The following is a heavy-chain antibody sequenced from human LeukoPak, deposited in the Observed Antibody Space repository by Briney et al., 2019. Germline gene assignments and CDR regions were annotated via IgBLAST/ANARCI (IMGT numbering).Heavy chain of an antibody. CDR3: VRVGYSGYESDY. Sequence: GESLKISCKGSGYSFTSYWIGWVRQMPGKGLEWIGIIYPAYSDTRYSPSFQGQFTMSAHKSITTAYLQWSSLKASDSAVYYCVRVGYSGYESDYWGQGTLVTVSS. CDR2: IYPAYSDT. J-gene: IGHJ4*02. D-gene: IGHD5-12*01. CDR1: GYSFTSYW. V-gene: IGHV5-51*01.